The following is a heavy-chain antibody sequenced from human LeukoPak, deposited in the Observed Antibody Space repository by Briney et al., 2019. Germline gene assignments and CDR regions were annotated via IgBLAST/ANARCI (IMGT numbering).Heavy chain of an antibody. J-gene: IGHJ6*02. D-gene: IGHD1-26*01. CDR1: GFTVSSKY. CDR3: ARDYRSEYYYYYGMDV. Sequence: GGSLRLSCAASGFTVSSKYTNWVRQAPGKGLEWVSVIYSGGSTYYADSVKGRFTISRDNFKNTLYLQMNSLRAEDTAVYYCARDYRSEYYYYYGMDVWGQGTTVTVSS. CDR2: IYSGGST. V-gene: IGHV3-53*01.